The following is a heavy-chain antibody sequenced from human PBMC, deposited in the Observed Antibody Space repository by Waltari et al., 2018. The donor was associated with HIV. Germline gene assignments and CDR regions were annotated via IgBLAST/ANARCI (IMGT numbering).Heavy chain of an antibody. CDR2: IKTKGDGGAT. Sequence: SVWMSWVCQAPGKGLEWVGRIKTKGDGGATDYAAAVKGRFTISRDDSKNTVYLQMNSLKIEDTAVYYCTSEEDYGSGSHFDYWGQGTLVTVSS. CDR1: SVW. J-gene: IGHJ4*02. V-gene: IGHV3-15*01. D-gene: IGHD3-10*01. CDR3: TSEEDYGSGSHFDY.